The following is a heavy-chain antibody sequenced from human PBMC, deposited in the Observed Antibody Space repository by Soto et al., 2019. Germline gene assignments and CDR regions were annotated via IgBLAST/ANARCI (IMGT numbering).Heavy chain of an antibody. V-gene: IGHV4-31*03. CDR2: IYYSGST. J-gene: IGHJ5*02. CDR1: GGSISSGGYY. CDR3: ARDLNYDMLTGYHKDWFDP. Sequence: QVQLQESGPGLVKPSQTLSLTCTVSGGSISSGGYYWSWIRQHPGKGLEWIGYIYYSGSTYYNPSLKSRVTISVDASKNQFSLKLRSVNAADTAVYYCARDLNYDMLTGYHKDWFDPWGQGTLVTVSS. D-gene: IGHD3-9*01.